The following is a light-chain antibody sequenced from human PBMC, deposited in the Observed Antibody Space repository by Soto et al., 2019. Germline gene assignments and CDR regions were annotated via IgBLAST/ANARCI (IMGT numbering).Light chain of an antibody. V-gene: IGLV2-23*01. CDR1: SSDVGSYNL. J-gene: IGLJ2*01. Sequence: QSVLTQPASVSGSPGQSNTISCTVTSSDVGSYNLVSWYQQHPGKAPKLMIYEGSKRPSGVSNRFSGSKSGNTASLTISGLQAEDEADYYCCSYAGSPVFGGGTKVTVL. CDR3: CSYAGSPV. CDR2: EGS.